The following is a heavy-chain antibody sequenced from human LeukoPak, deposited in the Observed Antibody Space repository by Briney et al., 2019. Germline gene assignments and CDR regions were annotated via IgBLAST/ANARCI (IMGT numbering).Heavy chain of an antibody. CDR2: ISYDGSNK. CDR3: AREGGSSWYPPGFDY. J-gene: IGHJ4*02. D-gene: IGHD6-13*01. Sequence: GGSLRPSCAASGFTFSSYAMHWVRQAPGKGLEWVAVISYDGSNKYYADSVKGRFTISRDNSKNTLYLQMNSLRAEDTAVYYCAREGGSSWYPPGFDYWGQGTLVTVSS. CDR1: GFTFSSYA. V-gene: IGHV3-30-3*01.